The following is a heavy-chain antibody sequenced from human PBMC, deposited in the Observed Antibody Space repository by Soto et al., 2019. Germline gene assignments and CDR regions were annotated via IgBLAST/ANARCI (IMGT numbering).Heavy chain of an antibody. V-gene: IGHV1-46*02. CDR2: IHHTCGTS. J-gene: IGHJ4*02. CDR3: PRASLDGTPIRHFAH. CDR1: GYDINAYP. Sequence: QVLLTQSGAEVRKPGASVKISCKASGYDINAYPMHWVRQAPGHGLEWMGIIHHTCGTSNNAAKFQGRASLASEMATSTIYMDLCGQRADYTAGYDFPRASLDGTPIRHFAHRVQGTLGTVSS. D-gene: IGHD6-19*01.